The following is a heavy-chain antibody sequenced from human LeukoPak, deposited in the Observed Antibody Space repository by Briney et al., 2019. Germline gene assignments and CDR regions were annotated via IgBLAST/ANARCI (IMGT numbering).Heavy chain of an antibody. V-gene: IGHV3-23*01. D-gene: IGHD3-22*01. J-gene: IGHJ4*02. CDR2: ISGSGGST. CDR1: GIALSNYG. CDR3: AKRGVVIRVILVGFHKEAYYFDS. Sequence: PGGSLRLSCRVSGIALSNYGMSWVRQAPGKGLEWVAGISGSGGSTKYADSVKGRFTISRDNPKTTLYLQMTSLRAEDTAVYFCAKRGVVIRVILVGFHKEAYYFDSWGQGALVTVSS.